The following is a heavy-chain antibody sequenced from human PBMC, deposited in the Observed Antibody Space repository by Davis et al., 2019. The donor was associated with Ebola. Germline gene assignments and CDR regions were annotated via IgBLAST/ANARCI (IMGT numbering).Heavy chain of an antibody. CDR2: ISFDGSDT. Sequence: GESLKISCATSGFTFTYSGIHWVRQAPGKGLEWVAVISFDGSDTYYADSVKGRFTISRDNSRNTLYLHMTSLRVEDTAVYYCATGYSTNCRGVTTCVPNDYWGQGTLVSVSS. D-gene: IGHD2-2*01. CDR1: GFTFTYSG. J-gene: IGHJ4*02. CDR3: ATGYSTNCRGVTTCVPNDY. V-gene: IGHV3-30*03.